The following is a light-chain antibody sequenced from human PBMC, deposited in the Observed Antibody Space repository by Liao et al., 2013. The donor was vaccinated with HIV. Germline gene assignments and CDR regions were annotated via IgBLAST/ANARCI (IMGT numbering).Light chain of an antibody. CDR2: QDS. CDR3: QAWDSSTAR. J-gene: IGLJ1*01. V-gene: IGLV3-1*01. Sequence: SYEVTQPPSVSVSPGQTASITCSGDKLGDKYACWYQQKPGQSPVLVIYQDSKRPSGIPERFSGSNSGNTATLTISGTQAMDEADYYCQAWDSSTARFGTGTKVTV. CDR1: KLGDKY.